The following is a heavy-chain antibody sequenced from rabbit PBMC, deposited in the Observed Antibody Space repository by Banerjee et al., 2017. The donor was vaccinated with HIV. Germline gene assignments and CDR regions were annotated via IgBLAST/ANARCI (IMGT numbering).Heavy chain of an antibody. Sequence: SGGDLVKPGASLTLTCTASGFSFSSNYWICWVRQAPGKGLEWIACIYAGSSGGTWYASWAKGRFTISNASSTTVTLQMTSLTAADTATYFCARDNYYAYGSGGYDLWGPGTLVTVS. CDR1: GFSFSSNYW. CDR3: ARDNYYAYGSGGYDL. V-gene: IGHV1S45*01. CDR2: IYAGSSGGT. J-gene: IGHJ4*01. D-gene: IGHD6-1*01.